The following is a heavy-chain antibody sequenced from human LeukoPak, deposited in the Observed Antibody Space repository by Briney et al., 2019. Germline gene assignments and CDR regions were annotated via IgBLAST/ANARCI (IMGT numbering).Heavy chain of an antibody. V-gene: IGHV3-7*03. CDR2: IKQDGSEK. Sequence: GGSLRLSCAASGFTFRSYWMRWVRQAPGKGLEWVANIKQDGSEKNYVDSVKGRFTISRDNAKNSLYLQMNSLRAEDTAVYYCASGLELDYWGQGTLVTVSS. CDR3: ASGLELDY. CDR1: GFTFRSYW. J-gene: IGHJ4*02.